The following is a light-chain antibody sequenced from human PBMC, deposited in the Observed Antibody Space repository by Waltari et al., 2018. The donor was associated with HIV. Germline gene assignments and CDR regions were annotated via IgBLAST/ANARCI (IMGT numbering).Light chain of an antibody. CDR3: GTWDSSLSAYV. V-gene: IGLV1-51*02. Sequence: QSVLTQPPSVSAAPEQKVTIPCSGSSSNLGNNYVSWYQQLPGTAPKLLIYENNKRPSGMPDRFSGSKSGTSATLGITGLQTGDEADYYCGTWDSSLSAYVFGTGTKVTVL. J-gene: IGLJ1*01. CDR1: SSNLGNNY. CDR2: ENN.